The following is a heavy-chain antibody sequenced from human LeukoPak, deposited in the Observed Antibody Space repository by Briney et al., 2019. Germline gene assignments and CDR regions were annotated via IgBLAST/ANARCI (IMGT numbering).Heavy chain of an antibody. J-gene: IGHJ6*02. D-gene: IGHD2-2*01. V-gene: IGHV4-61*08. Sequence: SETLSLTCTVSGGSISSGDYYWSWIRQPPGKGLEWIGYIYYSGSTNYNPSLKSRVNISVDTSKNQFSLKVSSVTAADTAVYYCARENDVTGNALDVWGQGTTVTVSS. CDR2: IYYSGST. CDR3: ARENDVTGNALDV. CDR1: GGSISSGDYY.